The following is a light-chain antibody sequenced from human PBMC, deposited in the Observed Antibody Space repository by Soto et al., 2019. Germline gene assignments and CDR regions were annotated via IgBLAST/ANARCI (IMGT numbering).Light chain of an antibody. CDR1: SSDIGGYNY. Sequence: QSALTQPASGSGSPGQSITVSCIGTSSDIGGYNYVSWYQEHPGRAPKLMIHDVSNRPSGVSDRFSGSKSGNTASLTISGLQVDDEAYYYCSSYTSSNTQVFGGGTKVTVL. V-gene: IGLV2-14*03. CDR3: SSYTSSNTQV. CDR2: DVS. J-gene: IGLJ2*01.